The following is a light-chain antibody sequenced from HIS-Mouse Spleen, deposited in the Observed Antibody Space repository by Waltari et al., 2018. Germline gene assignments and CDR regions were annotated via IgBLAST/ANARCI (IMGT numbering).Light chain of an antibody. J-gene: IGKJ2*01. CDR2: WAS. CDR1: QSVIYHSNNKNY. Sequence: DIVMTQSPDSLAVSLGERATINSKCSQSVIYHSNNKNYLAWYQQKPGQPPKLLIYWASTRESGVPDRFSGSGSGTDFTLTISSLQAEDVAVYYCQQYYSTPYTFGQGTKLEIK. CDR3: QQYYSTPYT. V-gene: IGKV4-1*01.